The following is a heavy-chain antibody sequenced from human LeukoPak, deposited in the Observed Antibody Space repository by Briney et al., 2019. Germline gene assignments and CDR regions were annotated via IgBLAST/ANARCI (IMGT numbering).Heavy chain of an antibody. CDR3: ARRLTAEV. CDR1: GSIFTNYL. Sequence: GESLKTSCTASGSIFTNYLIGWVRQLPGEGLGWMGINYPGDSDTRSSPSFQGQATITAAYSITTSSLQWSRLTASATGNYFFARRLTAEVRGQGTLVTVSS. CDR2: NYPGDSDT. J-gene: IGHJ4*02. D-gene: IGHD7-27*01. V-gene: IGHV5-51*01.